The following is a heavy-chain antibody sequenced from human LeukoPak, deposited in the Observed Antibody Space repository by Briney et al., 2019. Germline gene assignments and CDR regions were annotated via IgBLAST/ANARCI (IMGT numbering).Heavy chain of an antibody. Sequence: SETLSLTCVVSGYSITSGYYWGWIRQPPGKGLEWIGSIYHSGSTYYTPSLKSRVTLSVDTSKNQLSLKLNSVTAADTAVYYCASLGYGDVPTYWGQGTLVTVSS. CDR1: GYSITSGYY. CDR3: ASLGYGDVPTY. CDR2: IYHSGST. V-gene: IGHV4-38-2*01. J-gene: IGHJ4*02. D-gene: IGHD4-17*01.